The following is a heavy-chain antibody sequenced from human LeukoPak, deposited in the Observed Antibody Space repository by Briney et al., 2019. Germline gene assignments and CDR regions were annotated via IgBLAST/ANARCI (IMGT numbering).Heavy chain of an antibody. Sequence: PGGSLRLSCAASGFTVSNAWMSWVRQAPGKGLEWVGRIKSKTEGGTADYAAPVKGRFTISRDDSNNTVFLQMNNLKIEDTAVYYCTTYRSYSDVWGQGTLVTVSS. V-gene: IGHV3-15*01. CDR1: GFTVSNAW. CDR2: IKSKTEGGTA. CDR3: TTYRSYSDV. J-gene: IGHJ4*02. D-gene: IGHD2-15*01.